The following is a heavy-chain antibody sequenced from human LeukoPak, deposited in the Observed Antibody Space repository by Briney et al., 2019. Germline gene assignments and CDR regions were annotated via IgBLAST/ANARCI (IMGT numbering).Heavy chain of an antibody. CDR3: ARDGRGIAAAGSPLVFDY. CDR2: ISYDGSSK. V-gene: IGHV3-30*03. CDR1: GFTFSSYG. D-gene: IGHD6-13*01. J-gene: IGHJ4*02. Sequence: GGSLRLSCAASGFTFSSYGMHWVRQAPGKGLEWVGAISYDGSSKSYADSVKGRFTISRDNSKNTLYLQMNSLRVEDTAVYYCARDGRGIAAAGSPLVFDYWGQGTLVTVSS.